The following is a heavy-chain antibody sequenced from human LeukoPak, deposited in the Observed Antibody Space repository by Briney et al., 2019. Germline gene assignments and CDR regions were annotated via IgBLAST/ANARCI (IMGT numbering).Heavy chain of an antibody. CDR2: IHPSTGNP. CDR1: GYSFTNYA. Sequence: ASVKVSCKASGYSFTNYAMNWMRQAPGQGLEWMGWIHPSTGNPTYAQGFTGRFVFSLDTSVSTTYLQISSLKAEDTAVYFCARAFQSLGGLSLPDYWGQGTLVTVS. D-gene: IGHD3-16*02. CDR3: ARAFQSLGGLSLPDY. J-gene: IGHJ4*02. V-gene: IGHV7-4-1*02.